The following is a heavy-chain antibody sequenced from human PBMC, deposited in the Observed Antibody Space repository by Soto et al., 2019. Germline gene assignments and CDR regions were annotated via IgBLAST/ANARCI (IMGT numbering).Heavy chain of an antibody. Sequence: PSETLSLTCAVYGGSFSGYYWSWIRQPPGKGLEWIGEINHSGSTNYNPSLKSRLTISVDTSKNQFSLKLSLVTAADTAVYYCARCSTSVYYYYYGMDVWGQGTTVTVSS. CDR2: INHSGST. D-gene: IGHD2-2*01. CDR3: ARCSTSVYYYYYGMDV. V-gene: IGHV4-34*01. CDR1: GGSFSGYY. J-gene: IGHJ6*02.